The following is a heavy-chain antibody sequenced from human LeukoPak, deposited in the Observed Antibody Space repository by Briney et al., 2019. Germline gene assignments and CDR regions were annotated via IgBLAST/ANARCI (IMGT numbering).Heavy chain of an antibody. CDR1: GGSISSSSYY. J-gene: IGHJ4*02. CDR3: AGGGAAADPY. CDR2: IYYSGST. D-gene: IGHD6-13*01. V-gene: IGHV4-39*07. Sequence: PSETLSLTCTVSGGSISSSSYYWGWIRQPPGKGLEWIGSIYYSGSTYYNPSLKSRVTISVDTSKNQFSLKLSSVTAADTAVYYCAGGGAAADPYWGQGTLVTVSS.